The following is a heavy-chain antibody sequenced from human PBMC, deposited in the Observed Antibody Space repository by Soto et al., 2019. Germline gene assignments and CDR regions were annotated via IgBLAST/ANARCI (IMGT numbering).Heavy chain of an antibody. CDR2: ISGSGGST. CDR1: GFTFSIYA. V-gene: IGHV3-23*01. CDR3: AKIGRQWLVKEYNWFDP. Sequence: WGSLRLSCAASGFTFSIYAMSWVRQAPGKGLEWVSAISGSGGSTYYADSVKGRFTISRDNSKNTLYLQMNSLRAEDTAVYYCAKIGRQWLVKEYNWFDPWGQGTLVTVSS. J-gene: IGHJ5*02. D-gene: IGHD6-19*01.